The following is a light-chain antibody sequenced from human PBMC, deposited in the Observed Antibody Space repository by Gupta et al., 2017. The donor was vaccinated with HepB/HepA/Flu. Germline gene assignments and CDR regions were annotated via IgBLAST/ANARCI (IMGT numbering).Light chain of an antibody. CDR3: VLYMGGGIWV. CDR2: STD. J-gene: IGLJ3*02. Sequence: QTVVTQELSFSEAPGGTVTLTCGLSSGSVSTTYYPSWYQQTPGQAPRTLIYSTDTRSSGVPDRFSGSILGNKAALTITGAQADDESDYYCVLYMGGGIWVFGGGTKLTVL. CDR1: SGSVSTTYY. V-gene: IGLV8-61*01.